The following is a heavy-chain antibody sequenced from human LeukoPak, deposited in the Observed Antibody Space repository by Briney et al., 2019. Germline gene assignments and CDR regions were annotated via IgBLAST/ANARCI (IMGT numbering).Heavy chain of an antibody. J-gene: IGHJ4*02. V-gene: IGHV3-48*03. Sequence: GGSLRLSCADSGFTFSSYEMNWVRHAPGKGLEWVSYISSSGSTIYYADSVKGRFTISRYNAKNSLYLQMNSLRAEDTALYYCVRYDFWSGAKGGDYWGQGTLVTVSS. D-gene: IGHD3-3*01. CDR1: GFTFSSYE. CDR3: VRYDFWSGAKGGDY. CDR2: ISSSGSTI.